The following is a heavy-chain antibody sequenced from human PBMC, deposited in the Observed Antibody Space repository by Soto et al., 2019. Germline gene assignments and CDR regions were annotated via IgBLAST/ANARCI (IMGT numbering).Heavy chain of an antibody. CDR3: ASPESCSYS. D-gene: IGHD5-18*01. V-gene: IGHV3-53*01. Sequence: GGSLRISCAVSGFTVSSNYMSWVRQAPGKGLEWVSVIYTSGTTYYSDSVKGRFTISRDESKNTLYLQMNSLRAEDTAVYYCASPESCSYSWGQGPLVTVSS. J-gene: IGHJ4*02. CDR2: IYTSGTT. CDR1: GFTVSSNY.